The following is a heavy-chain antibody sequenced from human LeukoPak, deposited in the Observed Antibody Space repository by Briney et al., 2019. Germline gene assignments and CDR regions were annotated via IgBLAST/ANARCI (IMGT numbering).Heavy chain of an antibody. CDR1: GCYISSYY. Sequence: SETLSLTCTVSGCYISSYYWSWIRQPPGKGLEWIGDIYTSGSTNYNPSLKSRVTISADTSKNQFSLKLSSVTAADTAVYYCASGPLGYDFWSGYYFYWGQGTLVTVSS. J-gene: IGHJ4*02. V-gene: IGHV4-4*09. D-gene: IGHD3-3*01. CDR3: ASGPLGYDFWSGYYFY. CDR2: IYTSGST.